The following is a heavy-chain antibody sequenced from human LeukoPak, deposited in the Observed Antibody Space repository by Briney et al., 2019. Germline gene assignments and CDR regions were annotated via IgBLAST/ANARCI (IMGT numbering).Heavy chain of an antibody. J-gene: IGHJ4*02. D-gene: IGHD2-2*02. CDR2: IKQDGSEK. CDR1: GFTFSSYW. Sequence: GSLRLSCAASGFTFSSYWMSWVRQAPGKGLEWVANIKQDGSEKYYVDSVKGRFTISRDNAKNSLYLQMNSLRAEDTAVYYCTIVGYCSSTTCYTGDGFDYWGQGTLVTVSS. V-gene: IGHV3-7*01. CDR3: TIVGYCSSTTCYTGDGFDY.